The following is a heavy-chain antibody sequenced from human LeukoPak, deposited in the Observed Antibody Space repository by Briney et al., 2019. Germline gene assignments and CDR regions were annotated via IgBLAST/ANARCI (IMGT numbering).Heavy chain of an antibody. CDR2: INADCSSP. Sequence: PGGSLRLSCAASGFNFSTYWMHWVRQAPGKGLVWVSCINADCSSPTYADSVKGRFTISRDNARNTLSLQMNSLRAEDKAVYYCARDGGNYSPQDYWGQGTLVTVSS. V-gene: IGHV3-74*01. CDR3: ARDGGNYSPQDY. D-gene: IGHD1-26*01. CDR1: GFNFSTYW. J-gene: IGHJ4*02.